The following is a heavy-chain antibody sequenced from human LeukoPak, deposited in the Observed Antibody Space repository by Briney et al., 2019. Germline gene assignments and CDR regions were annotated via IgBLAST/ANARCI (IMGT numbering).Heavy chain of an antibody. Sequence: SETLSLTCTVSGGSISSSSYYWGWIRQPPGKGLEWIGSIYHSGSTYYNPSLKSRVTISVDTSKNQFSLKLSSVTAADTAVYYCARATSSYWYFDLWGRGTLVTVSS. V-gene: IGHV4-39*07. D-gene: IGHD6-13*01. CDR1: GGSISSSSYY. CDR2: IYHSGST. J-gene: IGHJ2*01. CDR3: ARATSSYWYFDL.